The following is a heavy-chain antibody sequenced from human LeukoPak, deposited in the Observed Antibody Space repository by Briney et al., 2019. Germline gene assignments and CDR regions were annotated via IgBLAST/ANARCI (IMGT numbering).Heavy chain of an antibody. D-gene: IGHD3-10*01. CDR2: IYSGGST. CDR3: AVWFGELLGGYY. Sequence: PGGSLRLSCAASGFTVSSNYMSWVRQAPGKGLEWVAVIYSGGSTYYTDSVTGRLTISRDNSKNPLYLEMNSLRAEETAVYYCAVWFGELLGGYYWGRGAMVGVSS. CDR1: GFTVSSNY. J-gene: IGHJ4*02. V-gene: IGHV3-53*01.